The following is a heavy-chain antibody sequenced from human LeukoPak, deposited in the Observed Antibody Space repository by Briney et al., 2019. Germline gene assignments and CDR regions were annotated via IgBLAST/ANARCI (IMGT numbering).Heavy chain of an antibody. V-gene: IGHV4-59*01. CDR1: GGSISSYY. D-gene: IGHD3-9*01. J-gene: IGHJ5*02. Sequence: SETLSLTCTVSGGSISSYYWSWIRQPPGKGLEWHGYIYYSGSTNHNPSLKSRVTISVDTSKNQFSLKLSSVTAADTAVYYCARGVTYYDILTGYYRDEDWFDPWGQGTLVTVSS. CDR3: ARGVTYYDILTGYYRDEDWFDP. CDR2: IYYSGST.